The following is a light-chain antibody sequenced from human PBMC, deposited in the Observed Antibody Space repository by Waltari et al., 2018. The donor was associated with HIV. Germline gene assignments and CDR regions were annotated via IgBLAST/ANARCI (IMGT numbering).Light chain of an antibody. CDR3: SSYTSSSLEI. CDR1: SSDVGGYNY. J-gene: IGLJ2*01. CDR2: EVT. Sequence: QSALTQPASVSGSPGQSITISCTGTSSDVGGYNYVSWYQQHPGKAPKLMIYEVTKRPSGVSNRFSGSKSGNTASLTNSGLQVEDEADYYCSSYTSSSLEIFGGGTKLTVL. V-gene: IGLV2-14*03.